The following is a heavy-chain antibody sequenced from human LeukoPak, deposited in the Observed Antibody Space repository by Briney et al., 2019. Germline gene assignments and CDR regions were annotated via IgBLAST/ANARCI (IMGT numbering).Heavy chain of an antibody. J-gene: IGHJ4*02. V-gene: IGHV5-51*01. CDR3: ARRVGRTGTTDFDY. Sequence: GESLKISCKGSGYSFTRYWIGWVRQMPGKGLEWMGIIYPGESDIRYSPSFQGQVTISADKSISTAYLQWSSLKASDTARYYCARRVGRTGTTDFDYWGQGTLVTVSS. CDR2: IYPGESDI. CDR1: GYSFTRYW. D-gene: IGHD1-1*01.